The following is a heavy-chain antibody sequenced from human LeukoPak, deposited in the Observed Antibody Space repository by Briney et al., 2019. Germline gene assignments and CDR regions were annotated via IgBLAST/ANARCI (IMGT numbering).Heavy chain of an antibody. CDR1: GFTLSSYG. J-gene: IGHJ4*02. CDR2: IWYDGSNK. Sequence: GRSLRLSCAASGFTLSSYGMHWVRQAPGKGLEWVAVIWYDGSNKYYADSVKGRFTISRDNSKNTLYLQMNSLRAEDTAVYYCARGGKISGAVWFGELLPPQFDYWGQGTLVTVSS. D-gene: IGHD3-10*01. CDR3: ARGGKISGAVWFGELLPPQFDY. V-gene: IGHV3-33*01.